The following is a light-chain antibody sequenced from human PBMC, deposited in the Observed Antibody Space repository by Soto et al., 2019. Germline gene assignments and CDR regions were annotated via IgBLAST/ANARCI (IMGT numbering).Light chain of an antibody. V-gene: IGKV3-20*01. CDR2: GTF. CDR1: QRLSNRD. CDR3: QQYGSLPYT. Sequence: IVLTPSPGPLAFFPGKPATLSCRASQRLSNRDLVWYQHKSGQPPRLVIHGTFSTASGIPARFSGSGSGTDFTLTISRLEPEDSAVYYCQQYGSLPYTFGRGTRLEIQ. J-gene: IGKJ5*01.